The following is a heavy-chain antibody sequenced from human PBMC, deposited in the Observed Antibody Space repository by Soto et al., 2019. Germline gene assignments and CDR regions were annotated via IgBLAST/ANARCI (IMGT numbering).Heavy chain of an antibody. CDR2: IYSGGST. CDR1: GFTVSSNY. V-gene: IGHV3-66*01. CDR3: ASPPGSSMVLEDY. J-gene: IGHJ4*02. D-gene: IGHD3-10*01. Sequence: EVQLVESGGGLVQPGGSLRLSCAAPGFTVSSNYMSWVRRAQGKGLEWVPVIYSGGSTYYADSVKGRFTISRDNSKNTLYLQMNSLRAEDTAVYYCASPPGSSMVLEDYWGQGTLVTVSS.